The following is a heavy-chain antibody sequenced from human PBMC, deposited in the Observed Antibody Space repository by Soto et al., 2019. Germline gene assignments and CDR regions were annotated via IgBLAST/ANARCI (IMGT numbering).Heavy chain of an antibody. V-gene: IGHV4-61*08. CDR2: IYYSGST. J-gene: IGHJ5*01. CDR1: GYSGSGGEYY. CDR3: AMIPVDTYMIYWFDL. D-gene: IGHD3-16*01. Sequence: WETLSLTWRFAGYSGSGGEYYWPWIRPPPGKGLEWVGHIYYSGSTNYSPSLKSRVTISLNTSNNQFSLKVTSVTAADTAVYYCAMIPVDTYMIYWFDLWGQGNLVPFS.